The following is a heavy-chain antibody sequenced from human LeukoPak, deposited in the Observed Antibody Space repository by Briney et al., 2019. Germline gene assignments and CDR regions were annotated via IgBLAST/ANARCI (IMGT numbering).Heavy chain of an antibody. Sequence: KPGESLKISCKGSGYRFTSYWIGWVRQMPGKGLEWMGIIYPGDSDTRYSPSFQGQVTISADKSISTAYLQWSSLKASDTAMYYCARRYYDILTGYYIDYWGQGTLVTVSS. V-gene: IGHV5-51*03. CDR2: IYPGDSDT. J-gene: IGHJ4*02. D-gene: IGHD3-9*01. CDR1: GYRFTSYW. CDR3: ARRYYDILTGYYIDY.